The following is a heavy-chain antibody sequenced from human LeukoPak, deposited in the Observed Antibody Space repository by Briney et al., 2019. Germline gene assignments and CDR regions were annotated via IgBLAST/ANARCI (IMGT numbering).Heavy chain of an antibody. Sequence: SETLSLTCTVSGGSINSRSYYWGWIRQPPGKGLEWIVSIYYSGSTYYNPSLKSRVTISVDMSKNQFSLKLSSVTAADTAVYYCARDAPGCSGGSCYFDYWGQGTLVTVSS. D-gene: IGHD2-15*01. CDR1: GGSINSRSYY. V-gene: IGHV4-39*07. J-gene: IGHJ4*02. CDR3: ARDAPGCSGGSCYFDY. CDR2: IYYSGST.